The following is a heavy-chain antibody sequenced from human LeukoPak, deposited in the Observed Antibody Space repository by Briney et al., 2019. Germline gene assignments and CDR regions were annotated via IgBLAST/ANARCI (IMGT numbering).Heavy chain of an antibody. CDR3: ARAIVRGVIITVNDAFDI. CDR2: INPNSGGT. J-gene: IGHJ3*02. CDR1: GYTFTGYY. Sequence: ASVKVSCKASGYTFTGYYMHWVRQAPGQGLEWMGWINPNSGGTNYAQKFQGRVTMTRDTSISTAYMELSRLRSDDTAVYYCARAIVRGVIITVNDAFDIWGQGTMVTVSS. D-gene: IGHD3-10*01. V-gene: IGHV1-2*02.